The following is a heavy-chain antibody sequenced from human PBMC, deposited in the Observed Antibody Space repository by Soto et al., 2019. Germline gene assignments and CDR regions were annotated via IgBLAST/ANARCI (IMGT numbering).Heavy chain of an antibody. CDR2: IYYSGST. Sequence: SETLSLTCTVSGGSISSYYWSWIRQPPGKGLEWIGYIYYSGSTNYNPSLKSRVTISVDTSKNQFSLKLSSVTAADTAVYYCAREVTMIVVDHYAFDIWGQGTMVTVSS. D-gene: IGHD3-22*01. J-gene: IGHJ3*02. V-gene: IGHV4-59*01. CDR3: AREVTMIVVDHYAFDI. CDR1: GGSISSYY.